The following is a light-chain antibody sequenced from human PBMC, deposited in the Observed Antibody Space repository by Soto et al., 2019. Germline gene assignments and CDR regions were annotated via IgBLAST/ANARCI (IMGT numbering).Light chain of an antibody. V-gene: IGLV2-8*01. CDR3: SSYAVSNNVEV. CDR1: SSDVGGYNY. CDR2: EVS. J-gene: IGLJ1*01. Sequence: PSSGSGYHEKSVTISRTGTSSDVGGYNYVSWYQQHPGKAPKLMIYEVSKRPSGVPDRFSGSKSGNTASLTVSGLQAEDEADYYCSSYAVSNNVEVFGTGTRSSS.